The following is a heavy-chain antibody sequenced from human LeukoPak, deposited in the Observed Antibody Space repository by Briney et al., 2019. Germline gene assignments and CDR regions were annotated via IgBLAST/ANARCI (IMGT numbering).Heavy chain of an antibody. CDR1: GFTFRDYT. CDR3: AREVLDIVEPGTNTIDY. V-gene: IGHV3-21*01. D-gene: IGHD2-8*01. CDR2: INKGGSFI. J-gene: IGHJ4*02. Sequence: GGSLRLSCAASGFTFRDYTMNWVRQAPGKGLEWVSAINKGGSFIKYADSVKGRFIVSRDNAKNLLFLQMNSLRVEDTALYFCAREVLDIVEPGTNTIDYWGQGTRVTVSS.